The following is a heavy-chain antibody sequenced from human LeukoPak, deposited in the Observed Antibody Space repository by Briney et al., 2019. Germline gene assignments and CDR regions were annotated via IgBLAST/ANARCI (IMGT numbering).Heavy chain of an antibody. CDR1: GITVSSNY. CDR3: AKDRRYDSSGYIDY. Sequence: GGSLRLSCAASGITVSSNYMSWVRQAPGKGLEWVSIIYSSGGGGITFYADSVKGRFTISRDSSKNTLYLQMDSLRAEDTAVYYCAKDRRYDSSGYIDYWGQGTLVTVSS. D-gene: IGHD3-22*01. J-gene: IGHJ4*02. CDR2: IYSSGGGGIT. V-gene: IGHV3-53*01.